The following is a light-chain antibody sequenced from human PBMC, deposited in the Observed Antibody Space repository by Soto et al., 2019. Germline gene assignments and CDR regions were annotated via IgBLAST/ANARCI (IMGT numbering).Light chain of an antibody. J-gene: IGKJ5*01. Sequence: DIQLTQSPSFLSASVGDRVTITCRASQGISSYLAWYQQKPGKAPKLLIYAASTVQSGAPSRFSGSGSGTEFTLTISSLQPEDFATYYCQHLDSYSTFGQGTRLEIK. V-gene: IGKV1-9*01. CDR2: AAS. CDR1: QGISSY. CDR3: QHLDSYST.